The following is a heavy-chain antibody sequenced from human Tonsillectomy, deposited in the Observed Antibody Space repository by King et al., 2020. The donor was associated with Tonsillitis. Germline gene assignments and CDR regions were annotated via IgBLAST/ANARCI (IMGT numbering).Heavy chain of an antibody. D-gene: IGHD1-1*01. V-gene: IGHV3-30*04. CDR1: GFTFSSYA. CDR2: ISYDGSNK. Sequence: VQLVESGGGVVQPGRSLRLSCAASGFTFSSYAMHWVRQAPGKGLEWVAVISYDGSNKYYADSVKGRFTISRDNSKNTLYLQMNSLRAEDTAVYYCAREIFGDWNPGYWGQETLVTVSS. J-gene: IGHJ4*02. CDR3: AREIFGDWNPGY.